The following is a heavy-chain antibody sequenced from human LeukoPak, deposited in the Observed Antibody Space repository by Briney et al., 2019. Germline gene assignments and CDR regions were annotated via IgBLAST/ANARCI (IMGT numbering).Heavy chain of an antibody. CDR2: VTPTTGNT. CDR1: GYTFTSYD. V-gene: IGHV1-8*03. D-gene: IGHD5-18*01. J-gene: IGHJ6*03. CDR3: AKSGIIQGYYFYYMDV. Sequence: GASVRVSCRASGYTFTSYDINWVRQAPGQGLEWMGWVTPTTGNTGYAQKFQGRVTITRDTSIGTTYLELSSLRAEDTALYYCAKSGIIQGYYFYYMDVWGKGTTVTISS.